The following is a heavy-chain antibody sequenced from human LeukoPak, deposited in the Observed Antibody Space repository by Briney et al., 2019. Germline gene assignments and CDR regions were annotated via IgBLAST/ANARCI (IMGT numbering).Heavy chain of an antibody. Sequence: GGSLRLSCAASGFTFSSYGMHWVRQAPGKGLEWVAFIRYDGSKKYYADSVTGRFTISRDNSKNTLYLQMYSLRAEDTAVYYCAKDLLGRDLWGRGTLVTVSS. D-gene: IGHD3-10*01. CDR3: AKDLLGRDL. CDR2: IRYDGSKK. CDR1: GFTFSSYG. J-gene: IGHJ2*01. V-gene: IGHV3-30*02.